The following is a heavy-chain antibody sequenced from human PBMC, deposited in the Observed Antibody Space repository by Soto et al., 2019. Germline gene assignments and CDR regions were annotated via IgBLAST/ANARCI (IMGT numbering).Heavy chain of an antibody. Sequence: LRLSCAVSGFNFNNYGINWVRQAPGKGLEWVSSVSKSDYTYYSDSVKGRFTIPRDNAKNSVSLQMNTLRAEDTAVYYCAREDSIIIPAVSDFWGQGTLVTVSS. J-gene: IGHJ4*02. CDR1: GFNFNNYG. CDR3: AREDSIIIPAVSDF. CDR2: VSKSDYT. V-gene: IGHV3-21*01. D-gene: IGHD2-2*01.